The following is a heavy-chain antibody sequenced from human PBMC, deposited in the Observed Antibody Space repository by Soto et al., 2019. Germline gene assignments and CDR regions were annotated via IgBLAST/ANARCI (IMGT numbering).Heavy chain of an antibody. D-gene: IGHD3-3*01. CDR1: GGSISSYY. CDR2: IYYSGST. J-gene: IGHJ4*02. V-gene: IGHV4-59*08. Sequence: SETLSLTCTVSGGSISSYYWSWIRQPPGKGLEWIGYIYYSGSTNYNPSLKSRVTISVDTSKNQFSLKLSSVTAADTAVYYCARHAPPYYDFWSGLWDYWGQGTLVTVSS. CDR3: ARHAPPYYDFWSGLWDY.